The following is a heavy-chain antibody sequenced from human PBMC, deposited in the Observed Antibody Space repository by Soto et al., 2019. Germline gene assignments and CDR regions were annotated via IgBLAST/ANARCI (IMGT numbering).Heavy chain of an antibody. J-gene: IGHJ6*02. CDR1: GGSISSYY. CDR2: IYTSGST. CDR3: ARDGAGAAAGTSHYYYYYGMDX. Sequence: EFLALTFPVSGGSISSYYCSWIRQPAGKGLEGIGRIYTSGSTNYNPSLKSRVTMSVDTSKNQFSLKLSSVTAADTAVYYCARDGAGAAAGTSHYYYYYGMDXWGQGTTVTVS. V-gene: IGHV4-4*07. D-gene: IGHD6-13*01.